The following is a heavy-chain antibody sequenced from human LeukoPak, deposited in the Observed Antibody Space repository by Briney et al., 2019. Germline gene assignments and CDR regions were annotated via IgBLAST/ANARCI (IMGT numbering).Heavy chain of an antibody. Sequence: PGVSLRLSCAASGFTVSAYAMAWVRQAPGKGLEWVSTIYDDNTYYADSVKGRFAISTDNSKNTLYLQMNSLRAEDTAVYYCAKVSELWYFDYWGQGTLVTVSS. D-gene: IGHD1-26*01. CDR1: GFTVSAYA. CDR3: AKVSELWYFDY. V-gene: IGHV3-23*01. CDR2: IYDDNT. J-gene: IGHJ4*02.